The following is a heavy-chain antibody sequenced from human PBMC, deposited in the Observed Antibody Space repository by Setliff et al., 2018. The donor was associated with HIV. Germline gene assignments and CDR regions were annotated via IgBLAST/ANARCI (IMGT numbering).Heavy chain of an antibody. J-gene: IGHJ6*03. CDR3: ARWHSYYDFWSGYYRYYMDV. Sequence: RASVKVSCKASGYTFTSYYMHWVRQAPGQGLEWMGIINPSGGSTRYAQKCQGRVTMTRDTSTSTVYMELSSLRSEDTAVYYCARWHSYYDFWSGYYRYYMDVWGKGTTVTVSS. V-gene: IGHV1-46*01. D-gene: IGHD3-3*01. CDR2: INPSGGST. CDR1: GYTFTSYY.